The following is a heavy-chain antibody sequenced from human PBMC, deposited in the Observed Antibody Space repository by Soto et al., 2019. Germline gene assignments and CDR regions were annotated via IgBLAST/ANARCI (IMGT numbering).Heavy chain of an antibody. Sequence: EVQLVQSGAEVKKPGESLQISCKGSGYSFTSYWIGWLRQMPGKGLEWMGIIYPGDSDTRYSPSFQGQVTISADKSISTAYLQWSSLKASDTAMYYCARLPLWFGERGAFDIWGQGTMVTVSS. D-gene: IGHD3-10*01. V-gene: IGHV5-51*01. CDR1: GYSFTSYW. CDR3: ARLPLWFGERGAFDI. CDR2: IYPGDSDT. J-gene: IGHJ3*02.